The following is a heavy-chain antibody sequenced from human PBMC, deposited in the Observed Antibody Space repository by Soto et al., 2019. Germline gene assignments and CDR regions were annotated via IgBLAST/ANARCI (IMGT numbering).Heavy chain of an antibody. Sequence: QVQLQESGPGLVKPSQTLSLTCTVSGGSISSGGYYWSWIRQHPGKGLEWIGYIYYSGSTYYNPSLKSRVTIPVDTSKNQFSLKLSSVTAADTAVYYCARDKWQGDYRTFDYWGQGTLVTVSS. CDR1: GGSISSGGYY. J-gene: IGHJ4*02. D-gene: IGHD4-17*01. CDR3: ARDKWQGDYRTFDY. CDR2: IYYSGST. V-gene: IGHV4-31*03.